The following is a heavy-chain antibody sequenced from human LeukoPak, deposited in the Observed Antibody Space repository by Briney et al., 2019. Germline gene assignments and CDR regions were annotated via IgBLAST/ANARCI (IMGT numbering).Heavy chain of an antibody. Sequence: PSETLSLTCTVSGGSISSYYWSWIRQPPGKGLEWIGNIYYSGSTNYNPSLKSRVTLSVDTSKNQFSLKLSSVTAADTAVYYCTGGSIAYYYMDVWGKGTTVTISS. V-gene: IGHV4-59*01. CDR2: IYYSGST. J-gene: IGHJ6*03. CDR3: TGGSIAYYYMDV. CDR1: GGSISSYY. D-gene: IGHD3-16*01.